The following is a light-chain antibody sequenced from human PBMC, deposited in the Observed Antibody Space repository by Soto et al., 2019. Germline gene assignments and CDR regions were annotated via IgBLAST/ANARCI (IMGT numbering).Light chain of an antibody. J-gene: IGKJ3*01. V-gene: IGKV1-27*01. CDR1: QGIRNF. CDR3: QKYSSVPV. CDR2: AAS. Sequence: DIQMTQSPTSLSASVGDRVTITCQASQGIRNFVAWYQQKPGKAPKLLIYAASTLQSGVTSRFSGSVSGTDFALTINSLQPEDVATYSFQKYSSVPVFGPGTKVEIK.